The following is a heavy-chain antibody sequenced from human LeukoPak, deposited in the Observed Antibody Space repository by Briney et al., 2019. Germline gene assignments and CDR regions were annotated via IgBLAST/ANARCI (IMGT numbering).Heavy chain of an antibody. CDR1: GFTFGGYA. V-gene: IGHV3-49*03. CDR3: TRAYDSSGFLHYYGMDV. CDR2: IRSKADGGTT. J-gene: IGHJ6*02. Sequence: GGSLRLSCTASGFTFGGYAVSWFRQAPGKGLEWVGFIRSKADGGTTECAASVKGRFTISRDDSKNIAYLQINSLKTEDTAVYYCTRAYDSSGFLHYYGMDVWGQGTTVTVSS. D-gene: IGHD3-22*01.